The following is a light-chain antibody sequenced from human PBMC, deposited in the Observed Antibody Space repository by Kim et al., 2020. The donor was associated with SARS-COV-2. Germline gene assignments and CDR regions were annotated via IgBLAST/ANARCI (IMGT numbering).Light chain of an antibody. V-gene: IGKV3-11*01. CDR2: ETS. CDR3: QQRYNWPLT. Sequence: SLSPGERATLSCRDSQSVGNSLAWFQQKPGQAPRLLIFETSNRATGIPARFSGSGSGTAFTLTISSLEPEDFAVYYCQQRYNWPLTFGGGTKVEI. CDR1: QSVGNS. J-gene: IGKJ4*01.